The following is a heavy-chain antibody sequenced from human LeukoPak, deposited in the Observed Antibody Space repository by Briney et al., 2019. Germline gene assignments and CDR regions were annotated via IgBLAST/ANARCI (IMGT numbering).Heavy chain of an antibody. D-gene: IGHD6-6*01. Sequence: SETLSLTCTVSGGSISSHYWSWIRQPPGKGLEWIGYIYYSGSTNYIPSLKSRVTISVDTSKNQFSLKLSSVTAADTAVYYCARGSQALPYFNKYSSSSGRRYYFDYWGQGTLVTVSS. CDR1: GGSISSHY. CDR3: ARGSQALPYFNKYSSSSGRRYYFDY. CDR2: IYYSGST. V-gene: IGHV4-59*11. J-gene: IGHJ4*02.